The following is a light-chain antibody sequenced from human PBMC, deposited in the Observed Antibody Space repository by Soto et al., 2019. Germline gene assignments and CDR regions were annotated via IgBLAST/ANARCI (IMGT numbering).Light chain of an antibody. CDR2: SAS. CDR3: QQYGSSPRLT. Sequence: EIVLTQSPGTLSLSPGERATLSCRATQSVSSSYLAWYQQKPGQAPRLLIYSASSRATGIPGRCSGSGSGTDFTLTISRLEPEDFAVYYCQQYGSSPRLTFGGGTKVDIK. V-gene: IGKV3-20*01. CDR1: QSVSSSY. J-gene: IGKJ4*01.